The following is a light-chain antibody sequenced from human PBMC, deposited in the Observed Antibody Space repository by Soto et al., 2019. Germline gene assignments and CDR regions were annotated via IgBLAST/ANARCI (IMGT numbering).Light chain of an antibody. V-gene: IGLV1-40*01. CDR1: SSNIGAGYD. CDR3: QSFDSSLSGWV. Sequence: QSVLTQPPSVSGAPGQRVTISCTGSSSNIGAGYDVHWYQQLPGTAPKLLIYGNSNRPSGVPDRISCSKSGTSASLAISGLQAEDEADYYCQSFDSSLSGWVFGGGTKLTVL. J-gene: IGLJ2*01. CDR2: GNS.